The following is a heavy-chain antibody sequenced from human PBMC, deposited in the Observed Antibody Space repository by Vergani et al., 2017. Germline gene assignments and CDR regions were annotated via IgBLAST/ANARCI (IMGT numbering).Heavy chain of an antibody. CDR2: IYYSGST. Sequence: QLQLQESGPGLVKPSETLSLTCTVSGGSISSSSYYWGWIRQPPGKGLEWIGSIYYSGSTYYNPSLKSRVTISVDTSKNQFSLKLSSVTAADTAVYYCARGARIAARLSWFDPWGQGTLVTVSS. CDR3: ARGARIAARLSWFDP. J-gene: IGHJ5*02. CDR1: GGSISSSSYY. D-gene: IGHD6-6*01. V-gene: IGHV4-39*01.